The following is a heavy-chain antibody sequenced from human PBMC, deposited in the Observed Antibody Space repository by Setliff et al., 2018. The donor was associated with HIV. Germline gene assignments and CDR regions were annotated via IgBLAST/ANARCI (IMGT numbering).Heavy chain of an antibody. CDR2: ITNTGSST. V-gene: IGHV3-48*04. CDR3: MYGGRTATTH. CDR1: GVSLTNYG. D-gene: IGHD4-17*01. Sequence: GGSLRLSCEVSGVSLTNYGMIWVRQAPGKELEWISHITNTGSSTNYADSVKGRFTISRDNAKYSLYLQMNTLRVEDTAVYYCMYGGRTATTHWGQGTLVTVSS. J-gene: IGHJ4*02.